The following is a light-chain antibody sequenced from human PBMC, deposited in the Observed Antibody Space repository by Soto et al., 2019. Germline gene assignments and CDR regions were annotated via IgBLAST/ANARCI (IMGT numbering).Light chain of an antibody. CDR3: HQYYSYWN. V-gene: IGKV1-5*03. CDR2: EAT. Sequence: DIQMTQSPSTLSAFVGDRITVTSRSSQSISNWLAWYQQKPGKAPKLLIYEATSLESGVPSRFSGSVSGTEFTLTVSSVKPDDCSVDYCHQYYSYWNVGQGAKVES. CDR1: QSISNW. J-gene: IGKJ1*01.